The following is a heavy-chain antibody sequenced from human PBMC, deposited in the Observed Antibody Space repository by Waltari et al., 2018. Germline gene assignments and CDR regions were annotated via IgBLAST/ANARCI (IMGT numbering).Heavy chain of an antibody. Sequence: QVQLVQSGAEVKKPGASVKVSCKVSGYTLTELSMHWVRQAPGKGIEWMGGSDPEDGETIYAQKVQGRVTMTEDTSTDTAYMELSSLRSEDTAVYYCATVPVVGATIRFDYWGQGTLVTVSS. D-gene: IGHD1-26*01. J-gene: IGHJ4*02. CDR1: GYTLTELS. CDR2: SDPEDGET. CDR3: ATVPVVGATIRFDY. V-gene: IGHV1-24*01.